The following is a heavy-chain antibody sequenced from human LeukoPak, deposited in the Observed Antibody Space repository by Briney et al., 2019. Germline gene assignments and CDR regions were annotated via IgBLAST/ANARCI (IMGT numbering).Heavy chain of an antibody. V-gene: IGHV4-4*02. Sequence: PSGTLSLTCAVSGGSISSSNWWSWVRQPPGKGLEWIGEIYHSGSTNYNPSLKSRVTISVDKSKNQFSLKLSSVTAADTAVYYCAREGKVGATTGWFDPWGQGTLVTVSS. CDR1: GGSISSSNW. D-gene: IGHD1-26*01. CDR3: AREGKVGATTGWFDP. J-gene: IGHJ5*02. CDR2: IYHSGST.